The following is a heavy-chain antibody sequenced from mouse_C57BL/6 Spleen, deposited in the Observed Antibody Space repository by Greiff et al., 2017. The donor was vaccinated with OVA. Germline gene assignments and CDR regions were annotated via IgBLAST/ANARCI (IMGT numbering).Heavy chain of an antibody. J-gene: IGHJ2*01. CDR3: ARGSNYFDY. D-gene: IGHD5-1*01. V-gene: IGHV1-80*01. Sequence: QVHVKQSGAELVKPGASVKISCKASGYAFSSYWMNWVKRRPGKGLEWIGQIYPGDGDTNYNGKFKGKATLTADKSSSTAYMQLSSLTSEDSAVYFCARGSNYFDYWGQGTTLTVSS. CDR1: GYAFSSYW. CDR2: IYPGDGDT.